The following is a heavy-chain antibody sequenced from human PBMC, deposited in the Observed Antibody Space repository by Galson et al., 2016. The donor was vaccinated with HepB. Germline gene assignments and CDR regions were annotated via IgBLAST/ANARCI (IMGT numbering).Heavy chain of an antibody. J-gene: IGHJ2*01. D-gene: IGHD2-2*01. CDR2: INWNGGST. CDR1: GFTFDDYG. V-gene: IGHV3-20*01. CDR3: ARVSRTRPGFLDL. Sequence: SLRLSCAASGFTFDDYGMSWVRQALGKGLEWVSGINWNGGSTGYADSVKGRFTVSRDNAKNSLYLQMSNLRAEDTALYHCARVSRTRPGFLDLWGRGTLVTVSS.